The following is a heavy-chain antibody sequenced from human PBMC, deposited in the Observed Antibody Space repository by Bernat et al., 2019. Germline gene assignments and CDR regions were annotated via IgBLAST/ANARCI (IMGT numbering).Heavy chain of an antibody. Sequence: EVQLLESGGGLVQPGGSLRLSCAASGFTFSSYAMSWVRQAPGKGLEWVSAISGSGGSTYYADSAKGRFTISRDNSKNTLYLQMNSLRAEDTAVYYCAKGVIAAVGSLNNYWGQGTLVTVSS. V-gene: IGHV3-23*01. CDR3: AKGVIAAVGSLNNY. CDR1: GFTFSSYA. J-gene: IGHJ4*02. CDR2: ISGSGGST. D-gene: IGHD6-13*01.